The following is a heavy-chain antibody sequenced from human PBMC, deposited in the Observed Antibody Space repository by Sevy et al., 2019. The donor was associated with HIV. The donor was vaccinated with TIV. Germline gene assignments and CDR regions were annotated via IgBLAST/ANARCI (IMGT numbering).Heavy chain of an antibody. Sequence: GGSLRLSCVASGFTFSDPWMSWVRQAPGKGLEWVGRIKSKTDGGTTDYAAPVKGRFTISGDDSKNMVYLQMNSLKTEDTAVYYCTGLNFDNWGQGTLVTVSS. V-gene: IGHV3-15*01. J-gene: IGHJ4*02. CDR2: IKSKTDGGTT. CDR3: TGLNFDN. D-gene: IGHD5-12*01. CDR1: GFTFSDPW.